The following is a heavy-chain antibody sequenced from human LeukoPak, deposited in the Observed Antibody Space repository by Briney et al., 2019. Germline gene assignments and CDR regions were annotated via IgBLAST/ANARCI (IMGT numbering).Heavy chain of an antibody. CDR3: ARGAAAGKDY. J-gene: IGHJ4*02. V-gene: IGHV3-21*01. CDR1: VFTLSSYR. Sequence: PGGSLRHSRAASVFTLSSYRMNSVRQAPGKGLEWASSISSSSSYIYYAGAVKCRFTISRAKAKNSLYLQMNSLRAEDTAVYYCARGAAAGKDYWGQGTLVTVSS. CDR2: ISSSSSYI. D-gene: IGHD6-13*01.